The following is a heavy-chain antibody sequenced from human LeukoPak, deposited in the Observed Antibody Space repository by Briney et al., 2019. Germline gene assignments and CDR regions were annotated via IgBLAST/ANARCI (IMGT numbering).Heavy chain of an antibody. D-gene: IGHD6-13*01. J-gene: IGHJ4*02. Sequence: GGSLRLSCAASGFTFSSYGMHWVRQAPGKGLEWVAVISNDESDKSYADSVKGRFTISRDNSKTSLYLQMNSLRAEDTAVYYCASPYSSRWYELCYWGQGTLVTVSS. CDR2: ISNDESDK. V-gene: IGHV3-30*12. CDR1: GFTFSSYG. CDR3: ASPYSSRWYELCY.